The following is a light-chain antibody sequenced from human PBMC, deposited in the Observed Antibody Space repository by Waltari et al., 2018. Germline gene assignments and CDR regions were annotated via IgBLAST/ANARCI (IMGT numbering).Light chain of an antibody. V-gene: IGLV3-25*03. CDR2: KDD. CDR1: ALSTQF. CDR3: QSSDRGGYVV. Sequence: SYELTQPPSVSVSPGQTARITCPSDALSTQFVYWYQRKAGQAPVLVIYKDDERPAGIPERFSGSSSGTTVTLTISGVQAEDEADYYCQSSDRGGYVVFGGGTKLTVL. J-gene: IGLJ2*01.